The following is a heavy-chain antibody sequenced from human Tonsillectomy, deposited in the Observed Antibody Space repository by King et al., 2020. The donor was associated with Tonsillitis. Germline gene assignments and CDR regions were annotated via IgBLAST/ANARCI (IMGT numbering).Heavy chain of an antibody. D-gene: IGHD3-22*01. V-gene: IGHV3-33*05. CDR2: ISYDGSNK. Sequence: QLVQSGGGVVQPGRSLRLSCAASGFTFSSYGMHWVRQAPGKGLEWVAVISYDGSNKYYADSVKGRFTISRDNSKNTLYLQMNSLRAEDTAVYYCARDPEADSRIYYWYFDLWGRGTLVTVSS. CDR1: GFTFSSYG. CDR3: ARDPEADSRIYYWYFDL. J-gene: IGHJ2*01.